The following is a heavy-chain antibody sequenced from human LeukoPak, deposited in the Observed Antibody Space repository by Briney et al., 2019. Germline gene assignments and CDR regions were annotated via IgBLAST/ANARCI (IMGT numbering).Heavy chain of an antibody. Sequence: PVKAYCMPSGYTIPRYYLHWGRQAPEQRLEWGGRIIPISGIANYPQKLLVRGTITADKSTSRADMEQRSLRSEDTAVYYCAGGSGRVSGVYYMDVWGKGTTVTVSS. CDR2: IIPISGIA. V-gene: IGHV1-69*02. D-gene: IGHD3-10*01. CDR1: GYTIPRYY. J-gene: IGHJ6*03. CDR3: AGGSGRVSGVYYMDV.